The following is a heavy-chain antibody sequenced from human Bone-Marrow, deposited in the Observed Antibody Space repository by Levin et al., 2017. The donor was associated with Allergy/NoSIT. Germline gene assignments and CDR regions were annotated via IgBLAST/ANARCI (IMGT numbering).Heavy chain of an antibody. CDR3: ARWRFGEGWFDP. CDR2: IYYSGST. Sequence: SETLSLTCTVSGGSISSGGYYWSWIRQHPGKGLEWIGYIYYSGSTYYNPSLKSRVTISVDTSKNQFSLKLSSVTAADTAVYYCARWRFGEGWFDPWGQGTLVTVSS. CDR1: GGSISSGGYY. D-gene: IGHD3-10*01. V-gene: IGHV4-31*03. J-gene: IGHJ5*02.